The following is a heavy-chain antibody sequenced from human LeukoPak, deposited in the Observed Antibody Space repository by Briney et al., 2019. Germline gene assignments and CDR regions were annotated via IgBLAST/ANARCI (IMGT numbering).Heavy chain of an antibody. CDR3: ARGSGSYLSAEYFQH. CDR1: GGSLSSYY. V-gene: IGHV4-59*01. Sequence: PETLSLTCTVSGGSLSSYYWSCIREPPGKGLECIWDISYSGSAHYNPPPTSRVTISLETSTNQFSLKLSSVTAADTAVYYCARGSGSYLSAEYFQHWGQGTLVTVSS. CDR2: ISYSGSA. J-gene: IGHJ1*01. D-gene: IGHD3-10*01.